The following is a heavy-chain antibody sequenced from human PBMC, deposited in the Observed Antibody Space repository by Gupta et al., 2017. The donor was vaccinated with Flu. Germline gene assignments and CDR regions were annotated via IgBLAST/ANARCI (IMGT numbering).Heavy chain of an antibody. V-gene: IGHV4-59*01. J-gene: IGHJ5*02. D-gene: IGHD6-13*01. CDR3: ARGVAAAGIFRP. CDR2: IYYSGST. Sequence: GPGLVKPSETLSLTCTVSGGSISSYYWSWIRQPPGKGLEWIGYIYYSGSTNYNPSLKSRVTISVDTSKNQFSLKLSSVTAADTAVYYCARGVAAAGIFRPWGQGTLVTVSS. CDR1: GGSISSYY.